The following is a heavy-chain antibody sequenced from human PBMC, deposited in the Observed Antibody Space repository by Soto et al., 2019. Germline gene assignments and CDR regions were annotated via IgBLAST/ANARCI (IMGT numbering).Heavy chain of an antibody. D-gene: IGHD3-9*01. Sequence: PGESLKISCKGSGYSFTSYWISWVRQMPGKGLEWMGRIDPSDSYTNYSPSFQGHVTISADKSISTAYLQWSSLKASDTAMYYCARHGRYFDWLSPRNNWFDPSGQGTLVSVSS. CDR1: GYSFTSYW. J-gene: IGHJ5*02. CDR3: ARHGRYFDWLSPRNNWFDP. CDR2: IDPSDSYT. V-gene: IGHV5-10-1*01.